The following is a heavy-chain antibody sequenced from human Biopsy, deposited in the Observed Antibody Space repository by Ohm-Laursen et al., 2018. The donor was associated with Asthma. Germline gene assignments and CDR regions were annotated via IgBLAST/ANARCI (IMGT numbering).Heavy chain of an antibody. CDR3: ARAVDYSHYYGIDV. Sequence: ASVKVSCKTSGYTFNSAGITWVRQAPGQGLEWMGWISVYNGNTKVAKKLQDRVTMTTDTSTSTAYMELRSLRSDDTAVYFCARAVDYSHYYGIDVWGQGTTVTVS. CDR1: GYTFNSAG. D-gene: IGHD3-10*01. CDR2: ISVYNGNT. J-gene: IGHJ6*02. V-gene: IGHV1-18*01.